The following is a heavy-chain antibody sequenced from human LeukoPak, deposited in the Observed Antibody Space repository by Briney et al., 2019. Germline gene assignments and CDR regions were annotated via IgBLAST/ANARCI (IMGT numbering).Heavy chain of an antibody. Sequence: GGSLRLSCSTSGFNFGDFPMAWVRQAPGKGLEWVGHIRAKAYGGTAEYGPSVKGRFFVSRDDAKGIAYLQMNSLKSEDTAVYYCTRGSGRFEYWGQGTLVSVSS. CDR2: IRAKAYGGTA. CDR1: GFNFGDFP. CDR3: TRGSGRFEY. J-gene: IGHJ4*02. D-gene: IGHD1-26*01. V-gene: IGHV3-49*04.